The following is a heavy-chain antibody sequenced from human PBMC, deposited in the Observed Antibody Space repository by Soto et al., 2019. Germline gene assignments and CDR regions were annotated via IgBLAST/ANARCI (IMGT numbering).Heavy chain of an antibody. CDR3: ARQERGYYYYWDV. Sequence: QLQLQESGPGLLKPSETLSLTCTVSGGSISSSSYYWGWIRQPPGKGLEWFGSIYYSGSTYYNPRLKSRVTITVDTFKDRFSVKECSVTVADTEAYYCARQERGYYYYWDVWVEGTTVTVSS. CDR1: GGSISSSSYY. CDR2: IYYSGST. V-gene: IGHV4-39*01. J-gene: IGHJ6*03.